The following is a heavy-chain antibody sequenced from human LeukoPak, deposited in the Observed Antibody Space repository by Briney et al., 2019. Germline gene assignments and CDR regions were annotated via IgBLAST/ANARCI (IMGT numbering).Heavy chain of an antibody. V-gene: IGHV1-2*02. CDR3: ARDVSGWYYFDY. J-gene: IGHJ4*02. CDR1: GYTFTDYY. CDR2: INPNSGGT. Sequence: ASVKVSCKASGYTFTDYYMHWVRQAPGQGLEWMGWINPNSGGTNYAQKFQGRVTMTRDTSISTAYTELRRLRSDDTAVYSCARDVSGWYYFDYWGQGTLVTVPS. D-gene: IGHD6-19*01.